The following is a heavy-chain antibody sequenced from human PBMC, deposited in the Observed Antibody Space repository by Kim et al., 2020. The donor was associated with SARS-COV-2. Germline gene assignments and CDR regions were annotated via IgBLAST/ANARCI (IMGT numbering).Heavy chain of an antibody. CDR3: AGVDVVRGDYLFDP. V-gene: IGHV1-2*06. Sequence: ASVKVSCKASGYTFTGYYMHWVRQAPGQGLEWMGRINPNSGGTNYAQKFQGRVTMTRDTSISTAYMELSRLRSDDTAVYYCAGVDVVRGDYLFDPWGQGTLVTVSS. J-gene: IGHJ5*02. D-gene: IGHD4-17*01. CDR1: GYTFTGYY. CDR2: INPNSGGT.